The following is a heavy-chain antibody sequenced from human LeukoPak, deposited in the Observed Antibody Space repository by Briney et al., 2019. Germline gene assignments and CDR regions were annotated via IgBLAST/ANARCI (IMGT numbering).Heavy chain of an antibody. V-gene: IGHV1-18*01. D-gene: IGHD3-10*02. CDR3: VLCPTGLNWFDP. CDR2: ISAYNGST. J-gene: IGHJ5*02. Sequence: GASVKVSCKASGYTFTSYGISWVRQAPGQGLEWMGWISAYNGSTNYAQKLQGRVTMTTDTSTSTAYMELRSLRSDDTAVYYCVLCPTGLNWFDPWGQGTLVTVSS. CDR1: GYTFTSYG.